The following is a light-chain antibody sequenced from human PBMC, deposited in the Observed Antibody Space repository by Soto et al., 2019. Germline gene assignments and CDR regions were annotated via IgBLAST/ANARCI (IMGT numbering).Light chain of an antibody. V-gene: IGKV1-39*01. Sequence: DIQMTQSPSSLSASVGDRVTITCRASQSISSYLNWYQQKPGKAPKLLISVASSLQSWVPSRFSGSGSGTDFTLTINSLQPEDIATYYCQQSYSTLGTFGQGTKVEIK. CDR2: VAS. J-gene: IGKJ1*01. CDR1: QSISSY. CDR3: QQSYSTLGT.